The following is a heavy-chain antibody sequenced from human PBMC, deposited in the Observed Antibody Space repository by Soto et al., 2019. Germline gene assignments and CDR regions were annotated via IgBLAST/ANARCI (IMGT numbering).Heavy chain of an antibody. J-gene: IGHJ1*01. CDR3: EKFDDSSGYYGLYFQH. V-gene: IGHV3-23*01. D-gene: IGHD3-22*01. CDR2: ISGSGGST. Sequence: EVQLLESGGGLVQPGGSLRLSCAASGFTFSSYAMSWVRQAPGKGLEWVSAISGSGGSTYYADSVKGRFTISRDNSKNTLYLQMNSLRAEDTAVYYCEKFDDSSGYYGLYFQHWGQGTLVTVSS. CDR1: GFTFSSYA.